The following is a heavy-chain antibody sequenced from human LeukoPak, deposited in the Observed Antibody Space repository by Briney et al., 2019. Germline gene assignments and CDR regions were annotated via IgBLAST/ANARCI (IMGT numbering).Heavy chain of an antibody. CDR1: GYTFIGYY. V-gene: IGHV1-2*02. Sequence: ATVKVSCKASGYTFIGYYMHWVRQAPGQGLEWMGWVNPDSGGTNYAQRFQGRVTMTRDTSISTAYMELSRLRSGDTAVYYRARAGCSSTSCYRWGGYYYYYMDVWGKGTTVTVSS. D-gene: IGHD2-2*02. J-gene: IGHJ6*03. CDR3: ARAGCSSTSCYRWGGYYYYYMDV. CDR2: VNPDSGGT.